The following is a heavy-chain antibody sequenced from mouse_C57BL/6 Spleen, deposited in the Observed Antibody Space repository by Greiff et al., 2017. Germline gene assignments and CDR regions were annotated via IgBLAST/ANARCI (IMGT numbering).Heavy chain of an antibody. Sequence: VQLQQPGAELVMPGASVKLSCKASGYTFTSYWMHWVKQRPGQGLEWIGEIDPSDSYTNYNQKFKGKSTLTVDKSSSTAYMQLSSLTSEDSAVYYCARGPDYYGSSYVAYWGQGTLVTVSA. CDR3: ARGPDYYGSSYVAY. CDR1: GYTFTSYW. J-gene: IGHJ3*01. CDR2: IDPSDSYT. V-gene: IGHV1-69*01. D-gene: IGHD1-1*01.